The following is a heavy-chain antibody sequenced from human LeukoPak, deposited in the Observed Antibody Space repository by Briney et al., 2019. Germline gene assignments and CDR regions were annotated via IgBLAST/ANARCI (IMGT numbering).Heavy chain of an antibody. Sequence: GGSLRLSCAASGFTFDDYAMHWVRQAPGKGLEWVSGISWNSGSIGYADSVKGRFTISRDNAKNSLYLQMNSLRAEDTALYYCARAYYYGSSGYNGDAFDIWGQGTMVTVSS. J-gene: IGHJ3*02. CDR2: ISWNSGSI. V-gene: IGHV3-9*01. CDR3: ARAYYYGSSGYNGDAFDI. D-gene: IGHD3-22*01. CDR1: GFTFDDYA.